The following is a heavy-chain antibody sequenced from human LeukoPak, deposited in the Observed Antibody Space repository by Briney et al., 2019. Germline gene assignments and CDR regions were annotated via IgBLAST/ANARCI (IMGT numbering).Heavy chain of an antibody. CDR2: ISWSGGSI. CDR3: AKAAGAHSSSWGYFDY. D-gene: IGHD6-13*01. V-gene: IGHV3-9*01. J-gene: IGHJ4*02. Sequence: PGRSLRLSCAASGFTFDDYAMQWVRQAPGKGLEWVSGISWSGGSIAYADSVTGRFTISRDNAKNSLYLQMNTLRAEHTALYYSAKAAGAHSSSWGYFDYWGQGTLVTVSS. CDR1: GFTFDDYA.